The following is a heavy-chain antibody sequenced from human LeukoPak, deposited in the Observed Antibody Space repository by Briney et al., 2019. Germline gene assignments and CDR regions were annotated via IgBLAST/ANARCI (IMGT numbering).Heavy chain of an antibody. D-gene: IGHD6-13*01. CDR1: SGSFSGYY. CDR2: INHSGST. J-gene: IGHJ5*02. V-gene: IGHV4-34*01. Sequence: PSETLSLTCAVYSGSFSGYYWSWIRQPPGKGLEWIGEINHSGSTNYNPSLTSRVTISVDTSKNQFSLKLSSVTAADTAVYYCAREASSWYRFGWFDPWGQGTLVTVSS. CDR3: AREASSWYRFGWFDP.